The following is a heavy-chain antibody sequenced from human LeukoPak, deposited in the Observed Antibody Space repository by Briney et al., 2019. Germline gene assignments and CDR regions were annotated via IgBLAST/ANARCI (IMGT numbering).Heavy chain of an antibody. J-gene: IGHJ2*01. CDR2: INHSGST. D-gene: IGHD6-19*01. CDR1: GGSFSGYY. V-gene: IGHV4-34*01. CDR3: ARKKGSIAVAGRNHWYFDL. Sequence: PSETLSLTCAVYGGSFSGYYWSWIRQPPGRGLEWIGEINHSGSTNYNPSLKSRVTISVDTSKNQFSLKLSSVTAADTAVYYCARKKGSIAVAGRNHWYFDLWGRGTLVTVSS.